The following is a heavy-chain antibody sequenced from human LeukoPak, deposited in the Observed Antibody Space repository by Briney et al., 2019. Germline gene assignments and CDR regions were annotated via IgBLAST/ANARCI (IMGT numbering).Heavy chain of an antibody. V-gene: IGHV3-21*01. J-gene: IGHJ4*02. CDR1: GFTFSSYS. CDR2: ISSSSSYI. Sequence: GGSLRLSCAASGFTFSSYSMNWVRQAPGKGLEWVSSISSSSSYIYYADSVKGRFTISRDNAKNSPYLQMNSLRAEDTAVYYCAREWGIAVIDYWGQGTLVTVSS. D-gene: IGHD6-19*01. CDR3: AREWGIAVIDY.